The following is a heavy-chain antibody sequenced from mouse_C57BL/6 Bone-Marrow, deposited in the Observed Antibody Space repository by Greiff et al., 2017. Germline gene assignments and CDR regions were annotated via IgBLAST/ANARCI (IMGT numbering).Heavy chain of an antibody. CDR1: GYTFTSYW. Sequence: QVQLQQPGAELVKPGASVKMSCKASGYTFTSYWITWVKQRPGQGLEWIGDIYPGSGSTNYNEKFKSKATLTVDTSSSTAYMQLSSLASEDAAVCYCARSRDYDGAMDYWGQGTSVTVSS. V-gene: IGHV1-55*01. CDR2: IYPGSGST. CDR3: ARSRDYDGAMDY. D-gene: IGHD2-4*01. J-gene: IGHJ4*01.